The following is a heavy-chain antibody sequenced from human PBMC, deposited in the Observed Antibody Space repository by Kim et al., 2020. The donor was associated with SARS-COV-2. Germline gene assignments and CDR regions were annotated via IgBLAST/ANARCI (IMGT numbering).Heavy chain of an antibody. V-gene: IGHV7-4-1*02. CDR3: ARVPSNKCRATSCSSDDH. Sequence: ASVKVSCKASGYIFTDYSMDWVRQAPGQGPEWMGWIYTRTGNPTYAQGFTGRFVFSLDTSVSTAYLQISSLKVEDTAVYYCARVPSNKCRATSCSSDDHWGQGTLVTVSS. D-gene: IGHD2-2*01. J-gene: IGHJ5*02. CDR2: IYTRTGNP. CDR1: GYIFTDYS.